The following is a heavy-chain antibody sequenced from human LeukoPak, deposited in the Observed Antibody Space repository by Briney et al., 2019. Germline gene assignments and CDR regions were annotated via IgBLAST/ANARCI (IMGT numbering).Heavy chain of an antibody. CDR3: AKKYYYDMSRFYRDVADS. V-gene: IGHV3-23*01. CDR2: ISGSGDST. Sequence: GGSLRLSCAASGFTFTNNAMTWVRQAPGKGLEWVSSISGSGDSTDYTGSVRGRFTISRDNSKNTLYLQMNSLRIEDTAVYYCAKKYYYDMSRFYRDVADSWGQGTLVTVSS. CDR1: GFTFTNNA. J-gene: IGHJ4*02. D-gene: IGHD3-22*01.